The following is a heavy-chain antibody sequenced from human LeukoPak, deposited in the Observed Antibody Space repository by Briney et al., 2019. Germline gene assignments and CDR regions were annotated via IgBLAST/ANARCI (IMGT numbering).Heavy chain of an antibody. CDR1: GYTFTSYD. V-gene: IGHV1-2*02. D-gene: IGHD3-10*01. Sequence: ASVKVSCKASGYTFTSYDINWVRQATGQGLEWMGWINPNSGGTNYAQKFQGRVTMTRDTSISTAYMELSRLRSDDTAVYYCARSTMVRGVNPDYWGQGTLVTVSS. J-gene: IGHJ4*02. CDR3: ARSTMVRGVNPDY. CDR2: INPNSGGT.